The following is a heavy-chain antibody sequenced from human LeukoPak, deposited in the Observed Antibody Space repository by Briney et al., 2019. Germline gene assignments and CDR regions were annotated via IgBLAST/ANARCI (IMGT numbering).Heavy chain of an antibody. J-gene: IGHJ4*02. D-gene: IGHD3-10*01. CDR2: IYHSGST. CDR1: GYSISSGYY. Sequence: PSETLSLTCTVSGYSISSGYYWGWIRQPPGKGLEWIGSIYHSGSTYYNPSLKSRVTISVDTSKNQFSLKLSSVTAADTPVYYCARDGENSGYWGQGTLVTVSS. CDR3: ARDGENSGY. V-gene: IGHV4-38-2*02.